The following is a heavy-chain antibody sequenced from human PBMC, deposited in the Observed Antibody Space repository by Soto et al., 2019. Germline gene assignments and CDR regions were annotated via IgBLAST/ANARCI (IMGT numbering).Heavy chain of an antibody. D-gene: IGHD6-13*01. CDR2: ISYDGSNK. J-gene: IGHJ3*02. CDR1: GFTFSSYG. Sequence: QVQLVESGGGVVQPGRSLRLSCAASGFTFSSYGMHWVRQAPGKGLEWVAVISYDGSNKYYADSVKGGFTISRDNSKNTLYLQMNSMRAEETAVYYCAKEIADAVAFDIWGRGTMVTVSS. V-gene: IGHV3-30*18. CDR3: AKEIADAVAFDI.